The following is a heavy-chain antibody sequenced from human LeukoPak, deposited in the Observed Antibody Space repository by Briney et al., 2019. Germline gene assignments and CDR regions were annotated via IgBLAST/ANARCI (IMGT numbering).Heavy chain of an antibody. CDR1: GFTFSSYA. CDR2: ISGSGGST. CDR3: AKPYRLRLGELSYFDY. V-gene: IGHV3-23*01. Sequence: GGSLRLSCAASGFTFSSYAMSWVRQAPGKGLEWVSAISGSGGSTYYADSVKGRFTISRDNSKNTLYLQMNSLRAEDTAVYYCAKPYRLRLGELSYFDYWGQGTLVTVSS. J-gene: IGHJ4*02. D-gene: IGHD3-16*02.